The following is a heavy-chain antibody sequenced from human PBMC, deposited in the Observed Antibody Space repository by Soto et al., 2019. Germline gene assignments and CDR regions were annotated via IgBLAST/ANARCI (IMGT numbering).Heavy chain of an antibody. D-gene: IGHD1-1*01. CDR3: ARGLPEAHDHDAFDI. CDR1: GGSFSGYY. J-gene: IGHJ3*02. Sequence: SETLSLTCAVYGGSFSGYYWSWIRQPPGKGLEWIGEINHSGSTNYNPSLKSRVTISVDTSKNQFSLKLSSVTAADTAVYYCARGLPEAHDHDAFDIWGQGTMVTVSS. CDR2: INHSGST. V-gene: IGHV4-34*01.